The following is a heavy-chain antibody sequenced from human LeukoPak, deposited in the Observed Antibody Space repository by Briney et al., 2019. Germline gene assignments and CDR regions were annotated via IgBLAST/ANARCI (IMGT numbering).Heavy chain of an antibody. Sequence: GASVKVSCKASGYTFTGYYIHWVRQAPGQGLEWMGWINPKSGGTNYAQKLQGRVTMTTDTSTSTAYMELRSLRSDDTAVYYCARRTYQLLGTTSYHYYYMDVWGKGTTVTVSS. CDR2: INPKSGGT. CDR1: GYTFTGYY. J-gene: IGHJ6*03. V-gene: IGHV1-2*02. D-gene: IGHD2-2*01. CDR3: ARRTYQLLGTTSYHYYYMDV.